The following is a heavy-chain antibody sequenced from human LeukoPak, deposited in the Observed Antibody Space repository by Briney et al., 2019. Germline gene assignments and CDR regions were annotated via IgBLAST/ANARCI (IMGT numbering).Heavy chain of an antibody. D-gene: IGHD2-2*01. CDR2: ISYDGSNK. V-gene: IGHV3-30-3*01. CDR3: ARDYLRYQLLSWFDP. CDR1: GLTFSSYA. Sequence: PGRSLRLSCAASGLTFSSYAMHWVRQAPGKGLEWVAVISYDGSNKYYADSVKGRFTISRDNSKNTLYLQMNSLRAKDTAVYYCARDYLRYQLLSWFDPWGQGTLVTVSS. J-gene: IGHJ5*02.